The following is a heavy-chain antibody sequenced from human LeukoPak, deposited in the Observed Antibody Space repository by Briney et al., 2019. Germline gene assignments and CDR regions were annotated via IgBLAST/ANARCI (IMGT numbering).Heavy chain of an antibody. J-gene: IGHJ3*02. CDR3: AQVRVTSSRNVFNM. Sequence: GESLGLSCAASGFTFSNNWMHWVRQAPGKGLVWVSRINGDGSITDYADAVKGRFTISRDNAKNTLYLQMNSLRAEDTAVYYCAQVRVTSSRNVFNMWGHGTMVTVSS. CDR2: INGDGSIT. V-gene: IGHV3-74*01. CDR1: GFTFSNNW. D-gene: IGHD6-13*01.